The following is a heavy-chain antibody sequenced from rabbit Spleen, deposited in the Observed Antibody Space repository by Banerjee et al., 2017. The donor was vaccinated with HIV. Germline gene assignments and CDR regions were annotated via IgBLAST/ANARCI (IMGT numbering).Heavy chain of an antibody. CDR3: ARDTGTSFSTYGMDL. Sequence: SLEESGGDLVKPGASLTLTCTASGFSFNSGYDMCWVRQVPGKWLEWNACIYGGSSGSTYSATWAKGRFTISKTSSTTLTLQMTSLTAADTATYFCARDTGTSFSTYGMDLWGPGTLVTVS. CDR1: GFSFNSGYD. V-gene: IGHV1S40*01. D-gene: IGHD7-1*01. CDR2: IYGGSSGST. J-gene: IGHJ6*01.